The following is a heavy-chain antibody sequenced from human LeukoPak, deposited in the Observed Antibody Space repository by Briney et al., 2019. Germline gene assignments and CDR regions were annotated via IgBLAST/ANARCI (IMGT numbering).Heavy chain of an antibody. D-gene: IGHD3-10*01. CDR3: AKDRSYGAFDI. CDR2: ISGSGGRT. J-gene: IGHJ3*02. Sequence: GGTLRLSCAASGFTFSNHGMNWVRQAPGKGLEWVSGISGSGGRTYYADSVKGRFTISRDNSKNTVYLQMNSLRAEDTAVYYCAKDRSYGAFDIWGQGTMVTVSS. V-gene: IGHV3-23*01. CDR1: GFTFSNHG.